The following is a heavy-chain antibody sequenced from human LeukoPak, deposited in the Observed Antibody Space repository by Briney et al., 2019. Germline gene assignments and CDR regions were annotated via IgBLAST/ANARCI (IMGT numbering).Heavy chain of an antibody. J-gene: IGHJ4*02. D-gene: IGHD2-15*01. Sequence: PGRSLRLSCAASGFTFSSYAMHWVRQAPGEGLEWVASISHDGNNQFYADSVKGRFTISRDNSKNTLYLQMNSLRAEDTAVYYCYGYCSGGSCQVLENWGQGTLVTVSS. V-gene: IGHV3-30-3*01. CDR3: YGYCSGGSCQVLEN. CDR1: GFTFSSYA. CDR2: ISHDGNNQ.